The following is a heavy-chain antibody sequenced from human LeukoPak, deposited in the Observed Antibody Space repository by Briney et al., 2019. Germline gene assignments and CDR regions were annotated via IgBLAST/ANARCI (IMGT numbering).Heavy chain of an antibody. CDR2: ISSTSIYI. D-gene: IGHD3-10*01. J-gene: IGHJ4*02. CDR3: ARDPTTYGSGSYYYYFDY. Sequence: GGSLRLSCADSGFTFSSYSMNWVRQAPGKGLEWVSSISSTSIYIYYADSVKGRFTISRDNDKNSLYMQMNSLRAEDTAVYYCARDPTTYGSGSYYYYFDYWGQGTLVTVSS. CDR1: GFTFSSYS. V-gene: IGHV3-21*01.